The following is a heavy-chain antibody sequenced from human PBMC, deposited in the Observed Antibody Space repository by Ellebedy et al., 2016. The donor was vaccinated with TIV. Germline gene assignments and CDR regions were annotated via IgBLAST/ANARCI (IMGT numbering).Heavy chain of an antibody. D-gene: IGHD4-17*01. CDR2: ISHSSGTT. CDR1: GFTFSSYW. Sequence: GESLKISCAASGFTFSSYWMHWVRQAPGKGLEWVSFISHSSGTTFYADSVRGRFTISRDNAKNSLSLQMNSLRVDDTAVYYCAGYGDFSYWGQGTLVTVSS. CDR3: AGYGDFSY. J-gene: IGHJ4*02. V-gene: IGHV3-48*01.